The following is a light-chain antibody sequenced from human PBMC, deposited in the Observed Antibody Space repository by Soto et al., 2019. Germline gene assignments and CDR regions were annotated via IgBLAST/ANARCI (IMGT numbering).Light chain of an antibody. J-gene: IGKJ1*01. CDR1: QSVSSNY. CDR3: QQFGRSPPSWT. V-gene: IGKV3-20*01. Sequence: ETVLTQSPGTLSLSPGERATLSCRASQSVSSNYLAWYQQKPGQAPRLLIYGASTRATGIPDRFSGSGSGTDFSLSSSRLEPEDFGVYYWQQFGRSPPSWTFGQGTKVEIK. CDR2: GAS.